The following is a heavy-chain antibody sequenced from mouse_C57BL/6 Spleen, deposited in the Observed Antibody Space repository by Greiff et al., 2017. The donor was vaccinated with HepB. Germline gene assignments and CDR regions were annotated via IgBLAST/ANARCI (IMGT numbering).Heavy chain of an antibody. Sequence: QVQLQQPGAELVKPGASVKLSCKASGYTFTSYWMHWVKQRPGRGLEWIGKIDPNSGGTKYNEKFKSKATLTVDKPSSTAYMQLSSLTSEDSAVCYGAREDDGYYEAYWGQGTLVTVSS. CDR2: IDPNSGGT. J-gene: IGHJ3*01. CDR1: GYTFTSYW. D-gene: IGHD2-3*01. CDR3: AREDDGYYEAY. V-gene: IGHV1-72*01.